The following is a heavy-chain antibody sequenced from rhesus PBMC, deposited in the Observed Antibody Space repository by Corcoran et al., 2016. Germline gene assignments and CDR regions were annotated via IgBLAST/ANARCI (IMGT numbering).Heavy chain of an antibody. J-gene: IGHJ4*01. CDR2: ISGSGGST. Sequence: QLQLQESGPGLVKPSETLSLTCAVSGGSISSNYWSWIRQPPGKGLEWIGRISGSGGSTDYNPSPKSRVTISTDTSKNQFSLKLSSVTAADTAVYYCAREPGIYSGSYSDFDYWGQGVLVTVSS. CDR3: AREPGIYSGSYSDFDY. V-gene: IGHV4-173*01. CDR1: GGSISSNY. D-gene: IGHD3-16*01.